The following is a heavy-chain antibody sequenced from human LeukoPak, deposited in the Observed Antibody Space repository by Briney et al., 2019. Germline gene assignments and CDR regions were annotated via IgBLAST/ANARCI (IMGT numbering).Heavy chain of an antibody. J-gene: IGHJ4*02. CDR2: ISGSGVST. Sequence: GGSLRLSCTASGFTFSSYAMSWVRQAPGKGLEWVSGISGSGVSTNYADSVKGRFTISRDNAKNSLYLQMNSLRAEDTAVYYCARERDYAVDYWGQGTLVTVSS. CDR3: ARERDYAVDY. D-gene: IGHD4-17*01. V-gene: IGHV3-23*01. CDR1: GFTFSSYA.